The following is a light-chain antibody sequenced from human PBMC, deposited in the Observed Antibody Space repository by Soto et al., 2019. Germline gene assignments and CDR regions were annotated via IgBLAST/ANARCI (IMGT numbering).Light chain of an antibody. CDR2: KAS. V-gene: IGKV1-5*03. J-gene: IGKJ2*01. CDR3: QQYNSYSPGYT. CDR1: QSISSW. Sequence: DIQMTQSPSTLSVSVGDRVTITCRASQSISSWLAWYQQKPGKAPKLLIYKASSLESGVPSRFNGSGSGTEFTLTISSLQPDDFATYYCQQYNSYSPGYTFGQGTKLEIK.